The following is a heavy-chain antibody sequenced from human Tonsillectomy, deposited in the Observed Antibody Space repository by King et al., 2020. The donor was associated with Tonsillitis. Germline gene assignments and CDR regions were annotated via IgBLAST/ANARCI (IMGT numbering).Heavy chain of an antibody. Sequence: VQLVESGGAWVQPGGSLRLSCAASGFAFSSYAMSWVRQAPGKGPEWVSAITDSGSKTYYADSVEGRHTISRDNSKNTLYLQMNSLRAEDTAIYYCARGSWVVGPSYGMDVWGRGTTVTVSS. CDR1: GFAFSSYA. CDR3: ARGSWVVGPSYGMDV. CDR2: ITDSGSKT. D-gene: IGHD1-26*01. V-gene: IGHV3-23*04. J-gene: IGHJ6*02.